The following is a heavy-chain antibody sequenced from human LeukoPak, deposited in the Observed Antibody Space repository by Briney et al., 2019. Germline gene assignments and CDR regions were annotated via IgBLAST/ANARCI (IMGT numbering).Heavy chain of an antibody. CDR2: ISAYNGNT. CDR1: GYTFPTYD. D-gene: IGHD3-16*01. CDR3: ARGGDGDYWDY. V-gene: IGHV1-18*01. J-gene: IGHJ4*02. Sequence: ASVKASCKASGYTFPTYDISWVRQAPGQGLEWMGWISAYNGNTNYAQKLQGRVTMTTDTSTSTAYMELRSLRSDDTAVYYCARGGDGDYWDYWGQGTLVTVSS.